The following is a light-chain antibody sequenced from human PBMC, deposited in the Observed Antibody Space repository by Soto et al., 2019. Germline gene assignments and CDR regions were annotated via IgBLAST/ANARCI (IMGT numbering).Light chain of an antibody. V-gene: IGLV2-8*01. CDR3: SSYAGSNNLV. Sequence: QSALTQPPSASGSPVQSVTISCTGTTSDVGGYNYVSWYQQHPVKAPKLLIYEVSKRPSGVPDRFSGSKSGNTASLTVSGLQAEDEADYYCSSYAGSNNLVFGGGTKLTVL. CDR1: TSDVGGYNY. J-gene: IGLJ2*01. CDR2: EVS.